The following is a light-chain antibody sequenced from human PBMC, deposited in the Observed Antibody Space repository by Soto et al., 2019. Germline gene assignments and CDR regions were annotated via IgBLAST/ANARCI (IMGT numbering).Light chain of an antibody. J-gene: IGLJ2*01. CDR1: SSDVGGYNY. CDR3: SSYTSSSTVV. V-gene: IGLV2-14*01. Sequence: QSALTQPASVSGSPGQLLTISCTGTSSDVGGYNYVSWYQQHPGKAPKLMIYDVSNRPSGFSNRFSGSKSGNTASLTISGLQAEDEADYYCSSYTSSSTVVFGGGTKLTVL. CDR2: DVS.